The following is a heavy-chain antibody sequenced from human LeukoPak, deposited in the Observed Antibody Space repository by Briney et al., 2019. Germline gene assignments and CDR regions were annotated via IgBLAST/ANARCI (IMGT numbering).Heavy chain of an antibody. CDR3: ASLGFIAAAGNEDY. Sequence: SETLSLTCAVYGGSFSGYYWSWIRQPPGKGLEWIGEINHSESTNYNPSLKSRVTISVDTSKNQFSLKLSSVTAADTAVYYCASLGFIAAAGNEDYWGQGTLVTVSS. V-gene: IGHV4-34*01. J-gene: IGHJ4*02. CDR2: INHSEST. D-gene: IGHD6-13*01. CDR1: GGSFSGYY.